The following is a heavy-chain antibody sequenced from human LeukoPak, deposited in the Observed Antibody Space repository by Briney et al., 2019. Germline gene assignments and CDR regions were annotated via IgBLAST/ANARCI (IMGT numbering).Heavy chain of an antibody. V-gene: IGHV3-7*01. CDR2: IKADGSQK. CDR1: GFTFSHYW. CDR3: IPTDN. J-gene: IGHJ4*02. Sequence: GSLRLSCAVSGFTFSHYWMNWVRQAPGKGLGWVANIKADGSQKYYVDSVKGRFTISRDNAKNSVYLQMDNLRAEDTAVYYCIPTDNWGQGSLVTVSS.